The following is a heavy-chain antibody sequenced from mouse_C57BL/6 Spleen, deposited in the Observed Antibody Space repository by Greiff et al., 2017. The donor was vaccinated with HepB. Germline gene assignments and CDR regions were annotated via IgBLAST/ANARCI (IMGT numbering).Heavy chain of an antibody. D-gene: IGHD1-1*01. V-gene: IGHV1-53*01. J-gene: IGHJ4*01. CDR1: GYTFTSYW. CDR3: ARLGNYYGSSYGVYAMDY. Sequence: QVQLQQPGTELVKPGASVKLSCKASGYTFTSYWMHWVKQRPGQGLEWIGNINPSNGGTNYNEKFKSKATLTVDKSSSTAYMQLSSLTSEDSAVYYCARLGNYYGSSYGVYAMDYWGQGTSVTVSS. CDR2: INPSNGGT.